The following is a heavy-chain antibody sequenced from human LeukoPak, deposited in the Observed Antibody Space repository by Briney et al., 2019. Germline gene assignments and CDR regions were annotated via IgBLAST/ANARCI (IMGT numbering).Heavy chain of an antibody. CDR1: GGSISSGGYY. J-gene: IGHJ4*02. D-gene: IGHD6-6*01. V-gene: IGHV4-30-2*01. CDR3: ARGDSSSSGLDY. CDR2: IYHSGST. Sequence: TLSLTCTVSGGSISSGGYYWSWIRQPPGKGLEWIGYIYHSGSTYYNPSLKSRVTISVDRSKNQFSLKLGSVTAADTAVYYCARGDSSSSGLDYWGQGTLVTVSS.